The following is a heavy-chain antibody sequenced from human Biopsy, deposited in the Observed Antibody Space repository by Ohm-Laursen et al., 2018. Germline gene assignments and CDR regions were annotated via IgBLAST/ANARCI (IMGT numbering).Heavy chain of an antibody. CDR1: GDSVTKYY. Sequence: GTLSLTCTVSGDSVTKYYWSWIRQPPGKGLEWIGYIYYSGGTKYNPSLASRVTFSVDMSKGQFSLKLYSVTAADTAVYYCARVEAGTYDALDIWGQGTLVAVSA. D-gene: IGHD1-26*01. CDR2: IYYSGGT. CDR3: ARVEAGTYDALDI. J-gene: IGHJ3*02. V-gene: IGHV4-59*02.